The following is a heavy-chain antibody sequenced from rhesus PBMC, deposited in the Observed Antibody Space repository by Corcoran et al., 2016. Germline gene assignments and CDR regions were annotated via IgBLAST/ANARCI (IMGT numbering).Heavy chain of an antibody. CDR2: IKTKADGVTA. J-gene: IGHJ4*01. Sequence: EVQLVESGGGLVQPGGSLRLSCEASGLTCSNARMNWVRQAPGKGLEWVGRIKTKADGVTADYAASVKGRFTISRDDSKNTLYLEMNSLKSEDTAVYYCTTILQYWGQGVLVTVSS. CDR3: TTILQY. V-gene: IGHV3-30*01. D-gene: IGHD1-1*01. CDR1: GLTCSNAR.